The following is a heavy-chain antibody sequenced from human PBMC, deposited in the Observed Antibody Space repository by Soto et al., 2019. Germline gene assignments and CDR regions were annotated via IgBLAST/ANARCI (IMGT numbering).Heavy chain of an antibody. CDR2: ISYDGSNK. CDR3: AKVRLTDYLRYAPHL. V-gene: IGHV3-30*18. CDR1: GFTFGSYG. D-gene: IGHD2-8*01. J-gene: IGHJ3*01. Sequence: GGSLRLSCAASGFTFGSYGMHWVRQAPGKGLEWVAVISYDGSNKYYADSVKGRFTISRDNSKNTLYLQMNSLRAEDTAIYFCAKVRLTDYLRYAPHLWGQGTLVTVSS.